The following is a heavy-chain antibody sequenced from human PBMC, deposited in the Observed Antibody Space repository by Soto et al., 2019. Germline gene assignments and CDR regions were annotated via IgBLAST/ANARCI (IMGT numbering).Heavy chain of an antibody. CDR1: GFTFDDYA. Sequence: GGSLRLSCAASGFTFDDYAMHWVRQAPGKGLEWVSGISWNSGSIGYADSVKGRFTISRDNAKNSLYLQMNSLRAEDTAVYYCAKGYSSGWYDFDYWGQGTLVTVSS. V-gene: IGHV3-9*01. D-gene: IGHD6-19*01. CDR2: ISWNSGSI. CDR3: AKGYSSGWYDFDY. J-gene: IGHJ4*02.